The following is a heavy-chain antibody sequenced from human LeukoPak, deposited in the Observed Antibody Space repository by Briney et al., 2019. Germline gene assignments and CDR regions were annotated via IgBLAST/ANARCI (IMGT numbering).Heavy chain of an antibody. Sequence: GRSLRLSCAASGFTFSSYGMHWVRQAPGKGLEWVAVISYDGSNKYYADSVKGRFTISRDNAKNPLYLQMNSLRAEDTAVYYCARDRSVGAEQDYFDYWGQGTLVTVSS. CDR2: ISYDGSNK. CDR3: ARDRSVGAEQDYFDY. D-gene: IGHD1-26*01. J-gene: IGHJ4*02. CDR1: GFTFSSYG. V-gene: IGHV3-30*03.